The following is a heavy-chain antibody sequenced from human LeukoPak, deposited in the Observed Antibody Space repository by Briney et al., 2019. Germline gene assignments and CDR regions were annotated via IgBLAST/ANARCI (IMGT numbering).Heavy chain of an antibody. CDR1: GFTFDDYA. J-gene: IGHJ6*04. V-gene: IGHV3-9*03. CDR2: ISWNSGSI. CDR3: AKDSDTYYYGPGSGLDV. Sequence: GGSLRLSCAASGFTFDDYAMHWVRQAPGKGLEWVSGISWNSGSIGYADSVKGRFTISRDNAKNSLYLQMNSLRAEDMALYYCAKDSDTYYYGPGSGLDVWGKGTTVTVSS. D-gene: IGHD3-10*01.